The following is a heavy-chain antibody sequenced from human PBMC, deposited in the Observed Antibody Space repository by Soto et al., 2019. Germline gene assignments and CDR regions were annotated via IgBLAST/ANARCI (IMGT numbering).Heavy chain of an antibody. J-gene: IGHJ4*02. V-gene: IGHV3-21*01. CDR2: ISSSSSYI. D-gene: IGHD2-15*01. Sequence: EVQLVESGGGLVKPGGSLRLSCAAYGFTFSSYSMNWVRQAPGKGLEWVSSISSSSSYIYYADSVKGRFTISRDNAKNSLYLQMNSLRAEDTAVYYCARGVASPGVYYFDYWGQGTLVTVSS. CDR3: ARGVASPGVYYFDY. CDR1: GFTFSSYS.